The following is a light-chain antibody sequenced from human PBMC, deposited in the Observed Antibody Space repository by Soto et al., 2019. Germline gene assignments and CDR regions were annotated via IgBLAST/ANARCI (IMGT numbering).Light chain of an antibody. J-gene: IGLJ3*02. V-gene: IGLV2-14*01. CDR3: CSYAGSYTV. Sequence: QSALTQPASVSGSPGQSITISCTGTSSDVGHNKYVSWYQQYPGKVPKLLINKVSNRPSGVSNRFSGSKSGNTASLTISGLLAEDEADYFCCSYAGSYTVFGGGTKLTVL. CDR1: SSDVGHNKY. CDR2: KVS.